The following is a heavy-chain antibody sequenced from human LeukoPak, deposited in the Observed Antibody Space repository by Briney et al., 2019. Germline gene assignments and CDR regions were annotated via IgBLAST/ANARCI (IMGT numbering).Heavy chain of an antibody. J-gene: IGHJ4*02. CDR1: GESFSGYY. CDR2: INHSGST. Sequence: SETLSLTCAVYGESFSGYYWSWIRQPPGKGLEWIGEINHSGSTNYNPSLKSRVTISVDTSKNQFSLKLSSVTAADTAVYYCARGFGYCSGGSCRTYYYFDYWGQGTLVTVSS. V-gene: IGHV4-34*01. D-gene: IGHD2-15*01. CDR3: ARGFGYCSGGSCRTYYYFDY.